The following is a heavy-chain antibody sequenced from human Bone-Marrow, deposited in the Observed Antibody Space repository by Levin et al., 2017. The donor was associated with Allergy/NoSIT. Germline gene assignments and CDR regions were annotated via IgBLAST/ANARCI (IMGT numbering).Heavy chain of an antibody. CDR1: GFTFSSYG. CDR2: IWYDGSNK. V-gene: IGHV3-33*01. CDR3: ARDRMIGAYYFDY. J-gene: IGHJ4*02. D-gene: IGHD3-22*01. Sequence: PGESLKISCAASGFTFSSYGMHWVRQAPGKGLEWVAVIWYDGSNKYYADSVKGRFTISRDNSKNTLYLQMNSLRAEDTAVYYCARDRMIGAYYFDYWGQGTLVTVSS.